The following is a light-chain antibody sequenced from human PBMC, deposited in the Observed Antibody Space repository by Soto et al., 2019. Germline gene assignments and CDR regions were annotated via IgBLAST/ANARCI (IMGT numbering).Light chain of an antibody. CDR1: QSMSRW. CDR2: RAS. V-gene: IGKV1-5*03. CDR3: QQYSVSPPT. J-gene: IGKJ1*01. Sequence: DIQMTHSPSTLSASVGDRVTITCRASQSMSRWLAWYQQKPGKAPKLLIYRASTLEGGVPSRFNGSGSGKDFTLTISSLQPDDFAAYYSQQYSVSPPTFGQGTKVEIX.